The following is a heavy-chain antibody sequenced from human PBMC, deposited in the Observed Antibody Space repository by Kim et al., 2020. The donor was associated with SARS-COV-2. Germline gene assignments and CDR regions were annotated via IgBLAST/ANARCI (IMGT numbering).Heavy chain of an antibody. V-gene: IGHV1-18*01. D-gene: IGHD4-17*01. CDR3: ARDLDYGDYVRPDY. CDR1: GYTFTNYG. CDR2: ISTYTGNT. J-gene: IGHJ4*02. Sequence: ASVKVSCKASGYTFTNYGISWVRQAPGQGLEWMGWISTYTGNTNYAQKLQGRVTVTTDTSTDTAYMELRSLRSDDTAVYYCARDLDYGDYVRPDYWGQGTLVTVSS.